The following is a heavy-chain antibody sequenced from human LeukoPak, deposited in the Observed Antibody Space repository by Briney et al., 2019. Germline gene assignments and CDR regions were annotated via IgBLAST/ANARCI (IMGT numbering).Heavy chain of an antibody. D-gene: IGHD3-10*01. CDR1: GDTLTELS. CDR2: FDPEDGET. J-gene: IGHJ3*02. CDR3: ASRGRSGGAFDI. V-gene: IGHV1-24*01. Sequence: ASVKVSCKVAGDTLTELSIHWVRQAPGKGREWRGGFDPEDGETIYAQKFQGRVTMTEDTSTDTAYMELSSLRSEDTAVYYCASRGRSGGAFDIWGQGTMVTVSS.